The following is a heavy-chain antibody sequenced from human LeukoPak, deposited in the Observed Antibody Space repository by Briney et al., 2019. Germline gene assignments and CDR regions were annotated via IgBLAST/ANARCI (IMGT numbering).Heavy chain of an antibody. Sequence: SETLSLTCTVSGGSISSYYWSWIRQPPGKGLEWIGYIYYSGSTNYNPSLKSRVTISVDTSKNRFSLKLSSVTAADTAVYYCARSFTVTTFRYFQHWGQGTLVTVSS. J-gene: IGHJ1*01. V-gene: IGHV4-59*01. CDR3: ARSFTVTTFRYFQH. D-gene: IGHD4-17*01. CDR1: GGSISSYY. CDR2: IYYSGST.